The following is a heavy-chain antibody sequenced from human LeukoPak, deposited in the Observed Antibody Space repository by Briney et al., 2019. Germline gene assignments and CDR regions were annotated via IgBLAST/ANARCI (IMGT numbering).Heavy chain of an antibody. CDR3: ARVVVVVPAAMGTTANYYMDV. Sequence: GGSLRLSCAASGFTFSSNWMHWVRQVPGKGLVWVSLINPSGSFTTYADSVKGRFTISRDNAKNTLYLQMNSLRAEDTAVYYCARVVVVVPAAMGTTANYYMDVWGKGTTVTISS. J-gene: IGHJ6*03. D-gene: IGHD2-2*01. V-gene: IGHV3-74*01. CDR2: INPSGSFT. CDR1: GFTFSSNW.